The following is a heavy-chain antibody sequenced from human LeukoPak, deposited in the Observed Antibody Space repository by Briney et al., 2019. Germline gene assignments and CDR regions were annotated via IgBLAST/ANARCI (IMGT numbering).Heavy chain of an antibody. CDR2: TNHSGST. CDR3: ARHVPVLRYFDWLRNWFDP. CDR1: GGSFSGYY. D-gene: IGHD3-9*01. J-gene: IGHJ5*02. Sequence: SETLSLTCAVYGGSFSGYYWSWIRQPPGKGLEWIGETNHSGSTNYNPSLKSRVTISVDTSKNQFSLKLSSVTAADTAVYYCARHVPVLRYFDWLRNWFDPWGQGTLVTVSS. V-gene: IGHV4-34*01.